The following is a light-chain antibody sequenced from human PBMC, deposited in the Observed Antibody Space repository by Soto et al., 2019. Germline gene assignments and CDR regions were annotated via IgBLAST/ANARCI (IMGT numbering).Light chain of an antibody. V-gene: IGLV2-14*01. CDR3: SSYTGTTLV. Sequence: QSVLTQPASVSGSPGQSITISCTGTSSDVGGSNHVSWYQQHPGKAPKLMIYGVSNRPSGISNRVSGSKSDNTASLTISGLQAEDEADYYCSSYTGTTLVFGGGTKLTVL. J-gene: IGLJ2*01. CDR2: GVS. CDR1: SSDVGGSNH.